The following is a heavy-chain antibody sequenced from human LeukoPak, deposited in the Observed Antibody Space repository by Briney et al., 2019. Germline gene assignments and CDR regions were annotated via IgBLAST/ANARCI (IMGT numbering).Heavy chain of an antibody. J-gene: IGHJ6*03. CDR1: GGSFSGYY. Sequence: SETLSLTCAVYGGSFSGYYWSWIRQPPGKGLEGMGEINHSGSTNYNPSLKSRVTISVDTSKNQFSLKLSSVTAADTAVYYCARWGRDGYNRYYYYYYMDVWGKGTTVTISS. CDR2: INHSGST. V-gene: IGHV4-34*01. D-gene: IGHD5-24*01. CDR3: ARWGRDGYNRYYYYYYMDV.